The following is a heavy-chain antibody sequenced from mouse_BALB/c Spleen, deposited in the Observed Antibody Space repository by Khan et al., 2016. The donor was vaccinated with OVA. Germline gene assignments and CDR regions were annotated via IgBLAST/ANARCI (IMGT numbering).Heavy chain of an antibody. CDR2: IDPFSGGT. CDR1: GYSFTSYY. Sequence: LQQSGPELMKPGASVKISCKASGYSFTSYYIHWVMQSHGKSLEWIGYIDPFSGGTTYNQKFKGKATLTVDTSSSTAYIHLSNLTSEDSAVYYWTRHGYVAWFTYWGQGTLVTVSA. CDR3: TRHGYVAWFTY. V-gene: IGHV1S135*01. D-gene: IGHD2-2*01. J-gene: IGHJ3*01.